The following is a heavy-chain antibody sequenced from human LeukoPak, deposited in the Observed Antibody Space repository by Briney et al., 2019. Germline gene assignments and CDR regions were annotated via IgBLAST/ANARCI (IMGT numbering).Heavy chain of an antibody. V-gene: IGHV4-61*01. CDR2: IYYSGST. CDR1: GDSVSSGSYY. J-gene: IGHJ2*01. Sequence: SETLSLTCTVSGDSVSSGSYYWSWIRQPPGKGLEWIGYIYYSGSTNYNPSLKSRVTISVDTSKNQFSLKLSSVTAADTAVYYCTRGNRDGYWYFDLWGRGTLVTVSS. CDR3: TRGNRDGYWYFDL. D-gene: IGHD5-24*01.